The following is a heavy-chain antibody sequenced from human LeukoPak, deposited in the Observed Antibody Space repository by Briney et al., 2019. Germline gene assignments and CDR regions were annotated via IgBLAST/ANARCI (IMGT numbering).Heavy chain of an antibody. CDR3: ARDTARITIFGVTKYMDV. Sequence: ASVKVSCKASGYTFTGYYMHWVRQAPGQGLAWVGWINPNSGGTNSAQKFQGRVTMTRDTSISTAYMELSRLRSDDTAVYYCARDTARITIFGVTKYMDVWGKGTTVTVSS. V-gene: IGHV1-2*02. J-gene: IGHJ6*03. D-gene: IGHD3-3*01. CDR1: GYTFTGYY. CDR2: INPNSGGT.